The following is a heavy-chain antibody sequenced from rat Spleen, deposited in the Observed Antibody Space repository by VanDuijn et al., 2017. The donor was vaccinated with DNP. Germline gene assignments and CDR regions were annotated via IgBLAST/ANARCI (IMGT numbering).Heavy chain of an antibody. J-gene: IGHJ2*01. CDR1: GYSITSSTT. CDR3: TRRYDGTHYFGDY. CDR2: INNDGTT. D-gene: IGHD1-12*02. V-gene: IGHV3-3*01. Sequence: VYLQESGPGLVKPSQSLSLICSVTGYSITSSTTWNWIRKFPGNKLEWMGYINNDGTTNYNPSLKSRISITRDTSKNQFFLQVKSVTSEDTATYYCTRRYDGTHYFGDYWGQGVMVTVSS.